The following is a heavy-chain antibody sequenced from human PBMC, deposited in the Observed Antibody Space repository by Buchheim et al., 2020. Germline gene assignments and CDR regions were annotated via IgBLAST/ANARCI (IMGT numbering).Heavy chain of an antibody. D-gene: IGHD2-21*02. CDR2: ISYDGSNK. CDR3: AKGGVCGGDCYHRPPPDY. Sequence: QVQLVESGGGVVQPGRSLRLSCAASGFTFSSYGMHWVRQAPGKGLEWVAVISYDGSNKYYADSVKGRFTISRDNSKNTLYLQMNSLRAEDTAVYYCAKGGVCGGDCYHRPPPDYWGQGTL. CDR1: GFTFSSYG. V-gene: IGHV3-30*18. J-gene: IGHJ4*02.